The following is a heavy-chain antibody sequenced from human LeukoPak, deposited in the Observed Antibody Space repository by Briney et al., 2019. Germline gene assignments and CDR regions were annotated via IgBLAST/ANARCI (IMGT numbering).Heavy chain of an antibody. J-gene: IGHJ4*02. CDR2: IIPIFGTA. V-gene: IGHV1-69*05. D-gene: IGHD3-22*01. Sequence: SVKVSCKASGGTFGSYAISWVRQAPGQGLEWMGRIIPIFGTANYAQKFQGRVTITTDESTSTAYMELSSLRSEDTAVYYCARGNSSYYYDSSGYYELDYWGQGTLVTVSS. CDR1: GGTFGSYA. CDR3: ARGNSSYYYDSSGYYELDY.